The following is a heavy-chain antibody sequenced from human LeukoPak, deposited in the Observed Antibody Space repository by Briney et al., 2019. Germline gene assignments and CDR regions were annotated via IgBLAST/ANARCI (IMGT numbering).Heavy chain of an antibody. D-gene: IGHD3-3*01. V-gene: IGHV1-18*01. CDR2: ISAYIGNT. CDR1: GYTFTSYG. Sequence: GASVKVSCKASGYTFTSYGISWVRQAPGQGLEWMGWISAYIGNTNYAQKLQGRVTMTTDTSTSTAYMELRSLRSDDTAVYYCARERHYDFWSGSTYYYYGMDVWGQGTTVTVSS. J-gene: IGHJ6*02. CDR3: ARERHYDFWSGSTYYYYGMDV.